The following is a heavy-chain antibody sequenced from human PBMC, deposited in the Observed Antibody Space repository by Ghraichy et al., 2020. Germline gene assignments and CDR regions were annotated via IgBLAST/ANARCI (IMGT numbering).Heavy chain of an antibody. CDR3: ARSSSSGAFDI. V-gene: IGHV4-59*01. CDR2: IYYSGST. D-gene: IGHD6-6*01. CDR1: GGSISSDY. J-gene: IGHJ3*02. Sequence: SETLSLTCTVSGGSISSDYWSWIRQPPGKGLEWIGYIYYSGSTNYNPSLKSRVTISVDTSKNQFSLKLSSVTAADTAVYYCARSSSSGAFDIWGQGTMVTVSS.